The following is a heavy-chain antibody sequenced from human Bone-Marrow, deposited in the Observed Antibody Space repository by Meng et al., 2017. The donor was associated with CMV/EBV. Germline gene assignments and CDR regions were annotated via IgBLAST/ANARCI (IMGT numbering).Heavy chain of an antibody. Sequence: SVKVSCKASGGTFSSYAISWVRQAPGQGLEWMGGIIPIFSTVTYAQKFQGRVTITTHESTSTAYMEVSSLRSEDTAVYYCARGLRGVVPAAGVFDIWGQGTMVTVS. V-gene: IGHV1-69*05. CDR1: GGTFSSYA. J-gene: IGHJ3*02. D-gene: IGHD2-2*01. CDR3: ARGLRGVVPAAGVFDI. CDR2: IIPIFSTV.